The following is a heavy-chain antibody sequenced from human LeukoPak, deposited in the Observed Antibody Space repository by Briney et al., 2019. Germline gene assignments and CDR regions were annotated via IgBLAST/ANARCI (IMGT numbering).Heavy chain of an antibody. V-gene: IGHV4-61*02. CDR2: IYTSGST. D-gene: IGHD5-24*01. J-gene: IGHJ3*02. Sequence: PSETPSLTCTVSGGSISSGSYYWSWIRQPAGKGLEWIGRIYTSGSTNYNPSLKSRVTISVDTSKNQFSLKLSSVTAADTAVYYCARGVDDAFDIWGQGTMVTVSS. CDR1: GGSISSGSYY. CDR3: ARGVDDAFDI.